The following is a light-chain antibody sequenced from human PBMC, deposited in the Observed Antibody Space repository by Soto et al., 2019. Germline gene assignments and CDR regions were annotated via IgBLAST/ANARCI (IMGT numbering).Light chain of an antibody. V-gene: IGLV2-14*03. Sequence: QSALTQPASVSGSPGQSITISCTGTSSDVGGYNYVSWYQHHPGKAPKLMVFDVRDRPSGVSNRFSGSKSGNTASLTISGLQAEDEADYYCSSYTSSRTLVFGTGTKLTV. CDR2: DVR. J-gene: IGLJ1*01. CDR3: SSYTSSRTLV. CDR1: SSDVGGYNY.